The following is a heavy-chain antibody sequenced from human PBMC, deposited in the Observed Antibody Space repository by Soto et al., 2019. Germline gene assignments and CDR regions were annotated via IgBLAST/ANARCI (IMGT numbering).Heavy chain of an antibody. CDR1: GYTFTSYD. V-gene: IGHV1-8*01. J-gene: IGHJ6*02. CDR2: MNPNSGNT. D-gene: IGHD1-1*01. CDR3: ATERTGTTSMDV. Sequence: QVQLVQSGAEVKKPGASVKVSCKASGYTFTSYDINWVRQATGQGLEWMGWMNPNSGNTGYAQKFQGRVTMTRHTAIGTAYRELSSLRSEETAVYYWATERTGTTSMDVWGQGTTVTVSS.